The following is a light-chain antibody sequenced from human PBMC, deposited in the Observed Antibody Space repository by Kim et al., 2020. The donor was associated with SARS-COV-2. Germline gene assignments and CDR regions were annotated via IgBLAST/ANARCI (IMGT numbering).Light chain of an antibody. J-gene: IGLJ1*01. CDR1: SSDVGSYSL. CDR2: EVS. V-gene: IGLV2-23*02. CDR3: CSYAGSSTYV. Sequence: GQSNTISCTGTSSDVGSYSLVSWYQQHPGKAPKLMIYEVSKRPSGVSNRFSGAKSGNTASLTISGLQAEDEADYYCCSYAGSSTYVFGTGTKVTVL.